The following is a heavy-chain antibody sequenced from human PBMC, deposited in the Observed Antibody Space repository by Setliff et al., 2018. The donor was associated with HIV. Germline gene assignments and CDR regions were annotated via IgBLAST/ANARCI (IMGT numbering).Heavy chain of an antibody. Sequence: GASVKVSCKASGYTFTSDHLHWVRQAPGQGLEWTGMITPSDGNTNYEQKFQGRVTMTRDTSTTTVYMELSSLTSEDTAIYYCARDFGGRWTFDYWGQGTLVTVSS. D-gene: IGHD3-10*01. CDR2: ITPSDGNT. V-gene: IGHV1-46*01. CDR3: ARDFGGRWTFDY. CDR1: GYTFTSDH. J-gene: IGHJ4*02.